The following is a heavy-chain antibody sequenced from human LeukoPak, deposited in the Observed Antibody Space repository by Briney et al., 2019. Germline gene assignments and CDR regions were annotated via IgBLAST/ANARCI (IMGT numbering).Heavy chain of an antibody. CDR3: ARDGFGTGSN. CDR2: IKQDGSEK. V-gene: IGHV3-7*03. J-gene: IGHJ4*02. CDR1: GLTFSNYW. Sequence: GGSLRLSCAASGLTFSNYWMDWVRQAPGKGLEWVANIKQDGSEKNYVDSVKGRFIVSRDNAKNSLYLQMNTLRADDTAVYYCARDGFGTGSNWGQGTLVTVSS. D-gene: IGHD3-16*01.